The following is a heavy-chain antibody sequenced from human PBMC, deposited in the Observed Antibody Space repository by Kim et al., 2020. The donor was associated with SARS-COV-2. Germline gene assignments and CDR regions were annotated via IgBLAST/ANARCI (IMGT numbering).Heavy chain of an antibody. V-gene: IGHV3-7*03. CDR2: IKQDGSEK. D-gene: IGHD4-17*01. CDR1: GFTFSSYW. CDR3: ARERRYGDYFNTHYYFDY. J-gene: IGHJ4*02. Sequence: GGSLRLSCAASGFTFSSYWMSWVRQAPGKGLEWVADIKQDGSEKYYVDSVKGRFTISRDNAKNSLYLQMNSLRAEDTAVYYCARERRYGDYFNTHYYFDYWGQGTLVTVSS.